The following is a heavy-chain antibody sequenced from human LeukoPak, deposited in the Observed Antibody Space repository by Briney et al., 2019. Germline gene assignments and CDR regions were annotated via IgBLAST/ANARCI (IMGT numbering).Heavy chain of an antibody. V-gene: IGHV3-30*03. J-gene: IGHJ4*02. Sequence: GGSLRLSCVASGFTFSSYGMSWVRQAPGKGLEWVAAVSYDGNLQHYADAVKGRFTVSRDNSKNTLYLQLSSLRAEDTAMFYCASSPKGQLWNLKVWGQGTLVTVSS. CDR3: ASSPKGQLWNLKV. CDR1: GFTFSSYG. D-gene: IGHD5-18*01. CDR2: VSYDGNLQ.